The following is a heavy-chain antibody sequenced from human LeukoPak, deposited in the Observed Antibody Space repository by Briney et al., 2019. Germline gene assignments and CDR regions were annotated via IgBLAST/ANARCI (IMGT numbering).Heavy chain of an antibody. CDR3: ARARMVRGVIIPSGWFDP. CDR1: GYTFTSYD. CDR2: MNPNSGNT. Sequence: ASVKVSCKASGYTFTSYDINWVRQATGQGLEWMGWMNPNSGNTGYAQKFRGRVTMTRNTSISTAYMELSSLRSEDTAVYYCARARMVRGVIIPSGWFDPWGQGTLVTVSS. D-gene: IGHD3-10*01. V-gene: IGHV1-8*01. J-gene: IGHJ5*02.